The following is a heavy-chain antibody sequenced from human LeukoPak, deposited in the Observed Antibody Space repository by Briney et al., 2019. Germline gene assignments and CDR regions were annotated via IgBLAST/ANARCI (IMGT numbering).Heavy chain of an antibody. D-gene: IGHD1-14*01. J-gene: IGHJ4*02. CDR2: INHSGYT. V-gene: IGHV4-34*01. Sequence: SETLSLTCAVSGVSFDDYYWSWVRQTPGKGLEWLGEINHSGYTNDSPSLKSRVTLSIDTSNKQFSLNLRSVTVADAGIYYCTRMTTGHDYWGQGTGVSVSS. CDR1: GVSFDDYY. CDR3: TRMTTGHDY.